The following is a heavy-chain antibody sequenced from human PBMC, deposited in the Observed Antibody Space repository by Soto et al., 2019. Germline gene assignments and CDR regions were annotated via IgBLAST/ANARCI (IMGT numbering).Heavy chain of an antibody. CDR2: IYYSGST. Sequence: SETLSLTCTVSGGSISSGGYYWSWIRQHPGKGLEWIGYIYYSGSTYYNPSLKSRVTISVDTSKNQFSLELSSVTAADTAVYYCARDREDGYNPTGYYFDYWGQGTLVTVSS. D-gene: IGHD5-12*01. CDR3: ARDREDGYNPTGYYFDY. J-gene: IGHJ4*02. CDR1: GGSISSGGYY. V-gene: IGHV4-31*03.